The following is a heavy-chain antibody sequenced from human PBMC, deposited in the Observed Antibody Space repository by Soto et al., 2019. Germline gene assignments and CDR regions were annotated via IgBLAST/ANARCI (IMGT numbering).Heavy chain of an antibody. CDR2: IYHSGST. J-gene: IGHJ3*02. CDR1: SGSISSSNW. V-gene: IGHV4-4*02. CDR3: ARDRIAVAGYHDAFDI. D-gene: IGHD6-19*01. Sequence: QVQLQESGPGLVKPSGTLSLTCAVSSGSISSSNWWSWVRQPPGKGLEWIGEIYHSGSTNYNPSLKSRVTISVDKSKNQCSLKLSSVTAADTAVYYCARDRIAVAGYHDAFDIWGQGTMVTVSS.